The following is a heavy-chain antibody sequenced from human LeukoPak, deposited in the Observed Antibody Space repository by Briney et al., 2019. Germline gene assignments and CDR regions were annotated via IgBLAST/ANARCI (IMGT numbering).Heavy chain of an antibody. CDR2: ISSSSSYI. CDR3: ARPGTAAAGTGWFDP. J-gene: IGHJ5*02. V-gene: IGHV3-21*01. CDR1: EFTFRTYS. Sequence: GGSLKLSCAASEFTFRTYSRNGVGQAPGKGREWFSSISSSSSYIYYADSVKGRFTISRDNAKNSLYLQMNSLRAEDTAVYYCARPGTAAAGTGWFDPWGQGTLVTVSS. D-gene: IGHD6-13*01.